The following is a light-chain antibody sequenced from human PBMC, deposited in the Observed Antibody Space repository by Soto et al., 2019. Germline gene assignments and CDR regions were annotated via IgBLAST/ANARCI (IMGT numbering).Light chain of an antibody. CDR3: QQYNSYFIT. V-gene: IGKV1-5*03. Sequence: DIQMTQSPATLSASVGDSVTITXRASQSISNCLAWYQLKPGKAPKXXIHEASNLQSGVPSTFSGSGSGTDFTLTISSLQPDDFATYYCQQYNSYFITFGQGTRLEIK. CDR1: QSISNC. CDR2: EAS. J-gene: IGKJ5*01.